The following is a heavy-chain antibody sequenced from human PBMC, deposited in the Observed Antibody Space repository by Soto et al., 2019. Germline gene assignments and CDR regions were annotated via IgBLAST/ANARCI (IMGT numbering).Heavy chain of an antibody. J-gene: IGHJ4*02. V-gene: IGHV4-30-4*01. D-gene: IGHD3-22*01. CDR1: GGSISTGDYY. CDR3: ARGYYYDSSGYLSFDY. Sequence: SETLSLTCTVSGGSISTGDYYWSWIRQPPGKGLECIGYIYYSGSTYYNPSLKSRVTISVDTSKNQFSLKLSSVTAADTAVYYCARGYYYDSSGYLSFDYWGQGTLVTVSS. CDR2: IYYSGST.